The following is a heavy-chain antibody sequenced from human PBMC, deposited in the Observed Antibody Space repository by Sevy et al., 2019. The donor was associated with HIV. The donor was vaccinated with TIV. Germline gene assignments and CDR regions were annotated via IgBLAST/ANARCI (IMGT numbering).Heavy chain of an antibody. J-gene: IGHJ4*01. D-gene: IGHD3-22*01. CDR1: GKKVTQLA. V-gene: IGHV1-24*01. CDR3: ATTKDYYESSGSPFDD. CDR2: FDPEDGET. Sequence: ASVKVSCKVSGKKVTQLAMHWVRQAPGKGLEWMATFDPEDGETFYAQNFQGRVTMTEDTSRDTAYMELSSLRSEDAAVYYCATTKDYYESSGSPFDDWGHGTLGTVSS.